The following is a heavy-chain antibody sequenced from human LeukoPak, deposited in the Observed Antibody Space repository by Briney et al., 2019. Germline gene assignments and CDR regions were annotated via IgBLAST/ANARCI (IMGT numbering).Heavy chain of an antibody. CDR1: GGSISSSSYY. V-gene: IGHV4-39*01. CDR2: IYYSGST. D-gene: IGHD1-7*01. J-gene: IGHJ3*02. Sequence: PPETLSLTCTVSGGSISSSSYYWGWIRQPPGKGLEWIGSIYYSGSTYYNPSLKSRVTISVDTSKNQFSLKLSSVTAADTAVYYCARHRKRITGTTHAFDIWGQGTMVTVSS. CDR3: ARHRKRITGTTHAFDI.